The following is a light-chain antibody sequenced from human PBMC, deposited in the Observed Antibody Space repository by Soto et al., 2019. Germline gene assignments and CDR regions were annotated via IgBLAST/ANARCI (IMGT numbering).Light chain of an antibody. J-gene: IGLJ2*01. CDR1: SSNIGTNT. CDR2: SSD. Sequence: QSVLTQPPSASGTPGQMVTISCSGSSSNIGTNTVNWYHQLPGTAPKLLIYSSDQRPSGVPDRFSGSKSGTSASLAISGLQSEDEGDYYCAAWDDSLDGPVFGGGTKVTVL. V-gene: IGLV1-44*01. CDR3: AAWDDSLDGPV.